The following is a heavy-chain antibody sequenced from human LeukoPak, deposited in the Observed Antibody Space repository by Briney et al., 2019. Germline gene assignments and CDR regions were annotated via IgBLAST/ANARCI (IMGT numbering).Heavy chain of an antibody. CDR1: GYTFTSSG. CDR3: ARRGLGFGELLPDDY. V-gene: IGHV1-18*01. Sequence: GASVKVSCKDSGYTFTSSGISWVRQAPGQGLGWMGWISDNDGKTNYAQKLQGRVTMTTDASTSTAYMELRSLRSDDTAVYYCARRGLGFGELLPDDYWGQGTLVTVSS. CDR2: ISDNDGKT. J-gene: IGHJ4*02. D-gene: IGHD3-10*01.